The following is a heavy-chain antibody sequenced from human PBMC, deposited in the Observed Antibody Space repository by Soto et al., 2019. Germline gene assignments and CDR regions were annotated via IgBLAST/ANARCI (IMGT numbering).Heavy chain of an antibody. J-gene: IGHJ5*02. CDR1: RWTLPHYY. V-gene: IGHV1-46*01. Sequence: AADPVPYQPCRWTLPHYYILLVRQAPGPRLEWLGMSIACGGNTCYGQKFKGRVTMTRDTSTCTVYMELRSLRSEDTAVYGGARGGSAAGTFGLDESCDPWGQGTLVTVSS. CDR3: ARGGSAAGTFGLDESCDP. CDR2: SIACGGNT. D-gene: IGHD6-13*01.